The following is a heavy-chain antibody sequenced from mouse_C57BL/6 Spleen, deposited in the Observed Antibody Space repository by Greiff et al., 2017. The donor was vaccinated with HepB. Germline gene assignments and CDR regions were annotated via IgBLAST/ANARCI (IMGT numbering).Heavy chain of an antibody. CDR3: AYGSSYGYYAMDY. J-gene: IGHJ4*01. Sequence: VQLQQSGPELVKPGASVKMSCKASGYTFTDYNMHWVKQSHGKSLEWIGYINPNNGGTSYNQKFKGKATLTVNKSSSTAYMELRSLTSEDSAVYYCAYGSSYGYYAMDYWGQGTSVTVSS. CDR1: GYTFTDYN. V-gene: IGHV1-22*01. D-gene: IGHD1-1*01. CDR2: INPNNGGT.